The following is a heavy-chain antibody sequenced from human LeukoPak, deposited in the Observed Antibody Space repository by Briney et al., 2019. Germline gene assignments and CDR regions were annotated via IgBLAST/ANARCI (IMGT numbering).Heavy chain of an antibody. D-gene: IGHD3-10*01. CDR1: GFTFSSYA. V-gene: IGHV3-48*01. J-gene: IGHJ4*02. CDR2: ISSSSSTI. CDR3: AREWSYGSGSYSDY. Sequence: PGGSLRLSCAASGFTFSSYAMSWVRQAPGKGLEWVSYISSSSSTIYYADSVKGRFTISRDNAKNSLYLQMNSLRAEDTAVYYCAREWSYGSGSYSDYWGQETLVTVSS.